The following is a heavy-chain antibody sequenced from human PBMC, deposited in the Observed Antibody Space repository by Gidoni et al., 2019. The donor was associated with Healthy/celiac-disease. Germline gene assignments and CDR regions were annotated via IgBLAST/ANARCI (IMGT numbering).Heavy chain of an antibody. CDR1: GASFSGYY. V-gene: IGHV4-34*01. Sequence: QVQLQQWGAGLLKPSATLSLTFAVSGASFSGYYWSWIRQPPGKGLAWIGEINHSGSTYYNPSLTRRFTISVDTSKNQFSLKLSSVTAADTAVYYCAGPLTSSSWTACDIWGQGTMVTVSS. CDR2: INHSGST. D-gene: IGHD6-13*01. J-gene: IGHJ3*02. CDR3: AGPLTSSSWTACDI.